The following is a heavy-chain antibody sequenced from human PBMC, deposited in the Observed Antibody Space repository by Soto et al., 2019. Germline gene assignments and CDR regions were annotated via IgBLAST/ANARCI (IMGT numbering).Heavy chain of an antibody. CDR2: IGDSGAST. CDR3: EQRLELDV. CDR1: GFSFSSFA. V-gene: IGHV3-23*01. Sequence: EVLLLESGGGLVQPGGSLRLSCEASGFSFSSFAMNWVRQAPGKGLEWVSAIGDSGASTYYADSVKGRFTISRDNSRKTLYLHLNRVRAESPAVYYCEQRLELDVWGNGTKITVSS. J-gene: IGHJ6*03. D-gene: IGHD1-1*01.